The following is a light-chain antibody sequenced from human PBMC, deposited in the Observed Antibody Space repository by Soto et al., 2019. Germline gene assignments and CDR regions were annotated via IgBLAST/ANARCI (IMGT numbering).Light chain of an antibody. CDR2: AAS. J-gene: IGKJ1*01. V-gene: IGKV1-39*01. CDR3: QQSYSSPPT. CDR1: QSISNH. Sequence: DIQMTQSPSSLSASVEDRVIITCRASQSISNHLNWYQQKPGKAPTLLIFAASSLQSGVPSRFSGSRSEPDFTLTISSLQPEDFATYYCQQSYSSPPTFGQGTKVDIK.